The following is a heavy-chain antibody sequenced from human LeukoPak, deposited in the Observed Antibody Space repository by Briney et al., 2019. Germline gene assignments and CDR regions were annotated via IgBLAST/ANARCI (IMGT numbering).Heavy chain of an antibody. Sequence: PGGSLRLSCTASGFSFSNAWMTWVRQAPGKGLEWVSVIYSGGSTYYADSVKGRFTISRDNSKNTLYLQMNSLRAEDTAVYYCAKEKPPDSSGYYYYYYMDVWGKGTTVTVSS. CDR3: AKEKPPDSSGYYYYYYMDV. J-gene: IGHJ6*03. CDR2: IYSGGST. V-gene: IGHV3-53*01. CDR1: GFSFSNAW. D-gene: IGHD3-22*01.